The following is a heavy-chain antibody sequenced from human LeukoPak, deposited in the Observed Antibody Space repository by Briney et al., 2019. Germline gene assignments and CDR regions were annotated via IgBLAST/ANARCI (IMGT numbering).Heavy chain of an antibody. CDR3: ARDPPLAPGAFDI. J-gene: IGHJ3*02. Sequence: SVKVSCKASGGTFSSYTISWVRQAPGQGLEWMGRIIPILGIANYAQKFQGRVTITADKSTSTAYMELSSLRPEDTAVYYCARDPPLAPGAFDIWGQGTMVTVSS. CDR2: IIPILGIA. CDR1: GGTFSSYT. V-gene: IGHV1-69*04. D-gene: IGHD3-3*02.